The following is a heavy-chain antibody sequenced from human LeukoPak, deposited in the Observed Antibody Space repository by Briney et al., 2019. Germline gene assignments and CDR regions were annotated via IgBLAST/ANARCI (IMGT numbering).Heavy chain of an antibody. CDR3: ARDYYDSSGYSEGYYYYMDV. J-gene: IGHJ6*03. CDR1: GFTFSSYS. Sequence: GGSLRLSCAASGFTFSSYSMNWVRQAPGKGLEWVSSISSSSYIYYADSVKGRFTISRDNAKNSLYLQMNSLRAEDTAVYYCARDYYDSSGYSEGYYYYMDVWGKGTTVTVSS. CDR2: ISSSSYI. D-gene: IGHD3-22*01. V-gene: IGHV3-21*01.